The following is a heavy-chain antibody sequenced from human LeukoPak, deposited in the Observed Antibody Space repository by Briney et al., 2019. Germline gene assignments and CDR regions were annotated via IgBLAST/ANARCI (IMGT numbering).Heavy chain of an antibody. J-gene: IGHJ6*03. D-gene: IGHD3-22*01. V-gene: IGHV4-59*01. CDR3: ARAPTTYYYDSSGRRGSDYYYMDV. CDR2: IYYSGST. CDR1: GGSISSYY. Sequence: SETRSLTCTVSGGSISSYYWSWIRQPPGKGLEWIGYIYYSGSTNYNPSLKSRVTISVDTSKNQFSLKLSSVTAADTAVYYCARAPTTYYYDSSGRRGSDYYYMDVWGKGTTVTVSS.